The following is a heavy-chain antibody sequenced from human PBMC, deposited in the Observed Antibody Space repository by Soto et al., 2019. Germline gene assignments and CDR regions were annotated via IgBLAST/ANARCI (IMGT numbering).Heavy chain of an antibody. Sequence: EVQLLESGGGLVQSGGSLRLSCAASGFTFSNYAMNWVRQAPGKGLEWVSVISGSGSSTYYAESVKGRFSISREHSKKMLYLQMSSLRAEDTAVYYCARRSPSWAFDIWGQGTMVTVSS. CDR3: ARRSPSWAFDI. CDR2: ISGSGSST. J-gene: IGHJ3*02. D-gene: IGHD2-15*01. V-gene: IGHV3-23*01. CDR1: GFTFSNYA.